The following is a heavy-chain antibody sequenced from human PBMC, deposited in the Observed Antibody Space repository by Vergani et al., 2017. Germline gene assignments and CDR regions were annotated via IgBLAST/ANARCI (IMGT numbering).Heavy chain of an antibody. J-gene: IGHJ5*02. Sequence: QVQLQESGPGLVKPSQTLSLTCTVSGGSISSGSYYWSWIRQPAGKGLEWIGRIYTSGSTNYNPSLKSRVTMSVDTSKNQFSLKLSSVTAADTAVYYCARAGRFVAFDPWGQGTLVTVS. V-gene: IGHV4-61*02. CDR2: IYTSGST. D-gene: IGHD3-3*01. CDR1: GGSISSGSYY. CDR3: ARAGRFVAFDP.